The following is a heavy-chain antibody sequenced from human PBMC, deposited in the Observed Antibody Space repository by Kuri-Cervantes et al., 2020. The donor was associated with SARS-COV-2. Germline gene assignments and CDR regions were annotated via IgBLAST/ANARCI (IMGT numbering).Heavy chain of an antibody. CDR2: IWYDGRNK. Sequence: GESLKISCAASGFTYNNYGMHWVRQAPGKGLEWVAVIWYDGRNKYYADSVKGRFTISRDNSKNTLYLQMNSLRVEDTAAYYCVKVRAPGDQLILSSPLDYWGQGTLVTVSS. J-gene: IGHJ4*02. CDR1: GFTYNNYG. CDR3: VKVRAPGDQLILSSPLDY. D-gene: IGHD1-1*01. V-gene: IGHV3-33*06.